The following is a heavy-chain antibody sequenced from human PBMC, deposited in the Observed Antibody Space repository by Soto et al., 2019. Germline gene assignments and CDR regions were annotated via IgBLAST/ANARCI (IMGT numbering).Heavy chain of an antibody. CDR1: GYTFTSYD. J-gene: IGHJ4*02. CDR2: MNPNSGNT. CDR3: ARVYCSGGSCYSFPHY. D-gene: IGHD2-15*01. V-gene: IGHV1-8*01. Sequence: QVQLVQSGAEVKKPGASVKVSCKASGYTFTSYDINWVRQATGQGLEWMGWMNPNSGNTAYAQKYQGRVTMTRNTSISTADMELSSLTSEDTAVYYCARVYCSGGSCYSFPHYWGQGTLVTVSS.